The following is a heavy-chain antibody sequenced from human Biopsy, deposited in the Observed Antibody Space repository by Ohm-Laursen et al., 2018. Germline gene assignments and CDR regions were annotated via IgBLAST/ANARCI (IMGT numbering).Heavy chain of an antibody. CDR1: GYTFTSYD. Sequence: SVKVSCKASGYTFTSYDITWVRQASGQGPEWKGWVNPVSGNSNFGQKFRGRVTVTSDTSISTAYMELSGLTSDDTATYYCGRAVRNQLLTDPWGQGTLVTVSS. D-gene: IGHD1-7*01. CDR2: VNPVSGNS. V-gene: IGHV1-8*01. CDR3: GRAVRNQLLTDP. J-gene: IGHJ5*02.